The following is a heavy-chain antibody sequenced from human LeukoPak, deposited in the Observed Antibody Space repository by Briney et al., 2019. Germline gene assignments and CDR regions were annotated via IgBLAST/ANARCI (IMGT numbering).Heavy chain of an antibody. Sequence: ASVKVSCKASGYTFTTYAMNWVRQAPGQGLEWMGWINTNTGNPAYAQGFTGRFVFSLDTSVSTAYLQISSLKAEDTAVYYCARAYQRLGGLSFPDSWGQGTLVTASS. V-gene: IGHV7-4-1*02. CDR1: GYTFTTYA. CDR2: INTNTGNP. J-gene: IGHJ5*01. CDR3: ARAYQRLGGLSFPDS. D-gene: IGHD3-16*02.